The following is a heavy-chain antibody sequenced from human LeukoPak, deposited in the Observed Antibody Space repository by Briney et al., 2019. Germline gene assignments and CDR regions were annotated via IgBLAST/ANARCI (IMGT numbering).Heavy chain of an antibody. V-gene: IGHV3-7*03. J-gene: IGHJ4*02. CDR3: AKEPLPPYDFWSGYWDY. Sequence: GGSLRLSCAASGFTFSSYWMSWVRQAPGKGLEWVANIKQDGSEKYYVDSVKGRFTISRDNAKNTLYLQMNSLRAGDTAVYYCAKEPLPPYDFWSGYWDYWGQGTLVTASS. CDR1: GFTFSSYW. CDR2: IKQDGSEK. D-gene: IGHD3-3*01.